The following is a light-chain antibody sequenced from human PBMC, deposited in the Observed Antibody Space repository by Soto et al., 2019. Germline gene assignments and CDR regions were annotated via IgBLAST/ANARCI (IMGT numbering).Light chain of an antibody. V-gene: IGKV3-20*01. CDR1: QSVSNNY. Sequence: DIVFTQSPGTLSLSPGERATLSCRASQSVSNNYLAWYQQKPGQAPRLLIYGASNRATGIPDRFSGSGSGTDFTLTISXLEPEDFAVYYCQQYGSSGTFGQGTKVDIK. J-gene: IGKJ1*01. CDR3: QQYGSSGT. CDR2: GAS.